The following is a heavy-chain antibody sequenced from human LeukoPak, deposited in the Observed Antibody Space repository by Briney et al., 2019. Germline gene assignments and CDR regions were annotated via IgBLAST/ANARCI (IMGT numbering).Heavy chain of an antibody. J-gene: IGHJ5*02. D-gene: IGHD5-24*01. Sequence: GGSLRLSCAASGFTFSSYAMHWVRQAPGKGLEWVAVITYDGSNKYYADSVKGRFTISRDNSKNTLYLQMNSLRAEDTAVYYCARENTQRWLQTYNWFAPWGQGTLVTVSS. CDR2: ITYDGSNK. CDR1: GFTFSSYA. CDR3: ARENTQRWLQTYNWFAP. V-gene: IGHV3-30-3*01.